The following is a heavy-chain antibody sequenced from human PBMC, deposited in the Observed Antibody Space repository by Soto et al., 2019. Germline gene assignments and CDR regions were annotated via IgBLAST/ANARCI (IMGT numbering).Heavy chain of an antibody. CDR1: VAPSAVVVTT. Sequence: SETLSSPALSLVAPSAVVVTTGAGSGSPQGRDWSGLGIYYSGSTNYNPSLKSRVTISVDTSKNQFSLKLSSVTAADTAVYYCARAEYYDILTGYHFDYWGQGTLVTVS. V-gene: IGHV4-61*01. J-gene: IGHJ4*02. CDR2: YYSGST. CDR3: ARAEYYDILTGYHFDY. D-gene: IGHD3-9*01.